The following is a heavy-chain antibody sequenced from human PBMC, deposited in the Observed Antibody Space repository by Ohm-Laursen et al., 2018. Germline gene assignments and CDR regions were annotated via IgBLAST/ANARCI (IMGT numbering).Heavy chain of an antibody. CDR3: ASWLEYYDSSGYYGFDY. J-gene: IGHJ4*02. CDR2: ISGSGGST. Sequence: SLRLSCAASGFTFSSYAMSWVRQAPGKGLEWVSSISGSGGSTYYADSVKGRFTISRDNSKNTLYLQMSSLRAEDTAVYYCASWLEYYDSSGYYGFDYWGQGTLVTVSS. V-gene: IGHV3-23*01. D-gene: IGHD3-22*01. CDR1: GFTFSSYA.